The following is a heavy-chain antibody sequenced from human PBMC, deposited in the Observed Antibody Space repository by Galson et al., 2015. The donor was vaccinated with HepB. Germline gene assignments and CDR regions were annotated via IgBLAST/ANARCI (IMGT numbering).Heavy chain of an antibody. V-gene: IGHV3-53*04. D-gene: IGHD2-8*01. Sequence: SLRLSCAASGFNVSRNYMTWVRQAPGEGLEWVAVLYAGGNTDYADSVKGRFTISRHNSKNNFYLQMNSLRTNDTAVYYCARSSWRGGTNTDWGQGTLVTVSS. CDR2: LYAGGNT. J-gene: IGHJ4*02. CDR1: GFNVSRNY. CDR3: ARSSWRGGTNTD.